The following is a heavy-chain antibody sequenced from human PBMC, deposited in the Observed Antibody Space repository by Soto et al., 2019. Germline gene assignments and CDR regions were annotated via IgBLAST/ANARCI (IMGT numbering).Heavy chain of an antibody. D-gene: IGHD3-3*01. CDR1: GFTFSDYY. CDR2: ISSSGSTI. V-gene: IGHV3-11*01. CDR3: ARDPWSGSYGMDV. J-gene: IGHJ6*02. Sequence: QVQLVESGGGLDKRGGSLRLSCAASGFTFSDYYMSWIRQVPGMGLEWVSYISSSGSTIYYADSVKGRFTISRDNAKNALYLQMNSLRAEDTAVYYCARDPWSGSYGMDVWGQGTTVTVSS.